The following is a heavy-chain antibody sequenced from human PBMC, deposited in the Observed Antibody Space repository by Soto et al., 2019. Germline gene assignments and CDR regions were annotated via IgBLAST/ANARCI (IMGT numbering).Heavy chain of an antibody. CDR3: ARVSGGGYNWFDP. D-gene: IGHD3-10*01. J-gene: IGHJ5*02. V-gene: IGHV4-61*01. Sequence: QVQLQESGPGLVKPSETLSLTCTVSGGSVSSGSYYWSWIRQPPGKGLEWIGYIYYSGSTNYNPSLKSRVTISVDTSKNQFSLKLSSVTAADTAVYYCARVSGGGYNWFDPWGQGTLVTVSS. CDR2: IYYSGST. CDR1: GGSVSSGSYY.